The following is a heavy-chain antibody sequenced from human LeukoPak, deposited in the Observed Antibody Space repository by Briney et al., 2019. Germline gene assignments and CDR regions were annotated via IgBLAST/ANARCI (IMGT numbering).Heavy chain of an antibody. J-gene: IGHJ4*02. V-gene: IGHV1-2*06. CDR3: ARTRGVVPAATYLYYFDY. Sequence: ASVKVSCKASGYTFTGYYMHWVRQAPGQGLEWMGRTNPNSGGTNYAQKFQGRVTMTRDTSISTAYMELSRLRSDDTAVYYCARTRGVVPAATYLYYFDYWGQGTLVTVSS. CDR2: TNPNSGGT. CDR1: GYTFTGYY. D-gene: IGHD2-2*01.